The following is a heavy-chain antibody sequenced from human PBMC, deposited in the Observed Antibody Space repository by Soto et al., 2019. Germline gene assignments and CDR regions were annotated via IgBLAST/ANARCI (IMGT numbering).Heavy chain of an antibody. Sequence: SQTLSLTCAISGDSVSSNSAAWNWIRQSPSRGLEWLGRTYYRSKWYNDYALSLRSRITVNPDTSRNQFSLHLNSVTPEDTAVYYCARDWGYCTNGVCYVFEYWGQGTLVTVSS. CDR3: ARDWGYCTNGVCYVFEY. V-gene: IGHV6-1*01. CDR2: TYYRSKWYN. J-gene: IGHJ4*02. D-gene: IGHD2-8*01. CDR1: GDSVSSNSAA.